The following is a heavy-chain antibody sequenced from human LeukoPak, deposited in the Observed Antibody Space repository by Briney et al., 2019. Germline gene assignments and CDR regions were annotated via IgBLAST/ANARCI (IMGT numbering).Heavy chain of an antibody. Sequence: GGSLRLSCAASGFTFSSYWMSWVRQAPGKGLEGVANIKQDGSEEYYVDSVKGRFTISRDNAKSSLYLQMNSLRAEDTAVYHCVREASGGTKGVSGTFDIWGQGTLVTVSS. CDR2: IKQDGSEE. CDR1: GFTFSSYW. D-gene: IGHD6-13*01. J-gene: IGHJ3*02. V-gene: IGHV3-7*01. CDR3: VREASGGTKGVSGTFDI.